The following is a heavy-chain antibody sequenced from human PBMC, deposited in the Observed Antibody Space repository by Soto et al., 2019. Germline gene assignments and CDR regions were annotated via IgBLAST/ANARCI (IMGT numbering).Heavy chain of an antibody. D-gene: IGHD1-26*01. Sequence: PSETLSLTCTVSGGSISSYYWSWIRKPPGKGLEWIGYIYYSGSTNYNPSLKSRVTISVDTSKNQFSLKLSSVTAADTAVYYCARESPRVGAVSFDYWGQGTLVTVSS. J-gene: IGHJ4*02. CDR2: IYYSGST. CDR1: GGSISSYY. CDR3: ARESPRVGAVSFDY. V-gene: IGHV4-59*01.